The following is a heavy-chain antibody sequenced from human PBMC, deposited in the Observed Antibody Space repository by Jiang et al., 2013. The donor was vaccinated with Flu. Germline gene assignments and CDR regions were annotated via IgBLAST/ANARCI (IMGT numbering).Heavy chain of an antibody. Sequence: STSGMCVSWIRQPPGKALGWLALIDWDDDKYYSPSLKTRLTISKDTSKNQVVLTVTNMDPVDTATYYCARIRSPPKGGFDAFDIWGQGTMVTVSS. V-gene: IGHV2-70*01. CDR2: IDWDDDK. CDR3: ARIRSPPKGGFDAFDI. J-gene: IGHJ3*02. CDR1: STSGMC.